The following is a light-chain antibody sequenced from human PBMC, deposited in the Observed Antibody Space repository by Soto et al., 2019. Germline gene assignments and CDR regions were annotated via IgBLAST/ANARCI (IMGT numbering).Light chain of an antibody. CDR2: EVS. CDR1: SGDVGPYNY. CDR3: SSYTSSITVV. V-gene: IGLV2-14*01. J-gene: IGLJ2*01. Sequence: QSALTQPASVSGSPGQSITISCTGTSGDVGPYNYVSWYQQHPGKAPKLMIYEVSNRPSGVSNRFSGSKSGNTASLTISGLQAEGEADYYCSSYTSSITVVFGGGTKLTVL.